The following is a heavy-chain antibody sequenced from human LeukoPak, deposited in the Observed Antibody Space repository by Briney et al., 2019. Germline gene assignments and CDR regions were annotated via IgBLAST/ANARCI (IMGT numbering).Heavy chain of an antibody. CDR3: ARVLYVDTAMVFDY. Sequence: GGSLRLSCAASGFTFSSYSMNWVRQAPGKGLEWVSSISSSSYIYYADSVKGRFTISRDNAKNSLYLQMNSLRAEDTAVYYCARVLYVDTAMVFDYWGQGTLVTVSS. D-gene: IGHD5-18*01. V-gene: IGHV3-21*01. CDR1: GFTFSSYS. CDR2: ISSSSYI. J-gene: IGHJ4*02.